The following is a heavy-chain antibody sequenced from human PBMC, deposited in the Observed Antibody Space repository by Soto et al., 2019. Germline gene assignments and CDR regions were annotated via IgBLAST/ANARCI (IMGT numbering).Heavy chain of an antibody. J-gene: IGHJ4*02. D-gene: IGHD3-16*01. CDR2: ISWDGGST. CDR1: GFTFDDYA. V-gene: IGHV3-43D*03. CDR3: AKASSYGSLGAFDY. Sequence: GGSLRLSCAASGFTFDDYAMHWVRQAPGKGLEWVSLISWDGGSTYYADSVKGRFTISRDNSKNSLYLQMNSLRAEDTALYYGAKASSYGSLGAFDYWGQGTLVTVSS.